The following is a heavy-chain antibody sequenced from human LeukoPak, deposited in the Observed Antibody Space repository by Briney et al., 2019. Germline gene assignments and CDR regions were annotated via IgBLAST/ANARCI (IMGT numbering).Heavy chain of an antibody. CDR2: INDSGGST. D-gene: IGHD6-19*01. J-gene: IGHJ4*02. CDR1: GFTFGNYA. Sequence: GGSLRLSCAASGFTFGNYAMSWVRQAPGKGLEWVSAINDSGGSTYYADSVKGRFTISRDNSKNTLYLQMNSLRAKDTAVYYCAKPAISSRGWYYDYWGQGTLVTVSS. CDR3: AKPAISSRGWYYDY. V-gene: IGHV3-23*01.